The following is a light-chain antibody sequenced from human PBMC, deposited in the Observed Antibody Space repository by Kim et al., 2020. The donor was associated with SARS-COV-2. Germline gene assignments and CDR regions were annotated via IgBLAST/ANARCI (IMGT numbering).Light chain of an antibody. Sequence: SPGERATLSCRASQSVSSSYLAWDQQKPGQAPRLLIYGASSRATGIPDRFSGSGSGTDFTLTISRLEPEDFAVYSCQQYGSSPRGFGQGTKVDIK. CDR1: QSVSSSY. V-gene: IGKV3-20*01. J-gene: IGKJ1*01. CDR3: QQYGSSPRG. CDR2: GAS.